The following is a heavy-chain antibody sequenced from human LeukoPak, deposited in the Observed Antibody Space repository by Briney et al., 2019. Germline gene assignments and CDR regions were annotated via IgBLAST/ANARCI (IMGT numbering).Heavy chain of an antibody. CDR3: ASENGGLYFDY. CDR1: GFTFSSYA. D-gene: IGHD2-8*01. V-gene: IGHV3-33*08. CDR2: IWYDGSNK. Sequence: GGSLRLSCAASGFTFSSYAMSWVRQAPGKGLEWVAVIWYDGSNKYYADSVKGRFTISRDNSKNTLYLQMNSLRAEDTAVYYCASENGGLYFDYWGREPWSPSPQ. J-gene: IGHJ4*02.